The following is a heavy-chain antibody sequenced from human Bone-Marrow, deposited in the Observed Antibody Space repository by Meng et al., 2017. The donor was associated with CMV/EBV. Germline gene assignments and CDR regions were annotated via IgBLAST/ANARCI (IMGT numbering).Heavy chain of an antibody. CDR2: IATAGDT. Sequence: GGSLRLSCPACGFTFSTYDMHWVRQATGKGLEWVSVIATAGDTYYRGSVKGQFNISRETAKNSFYLQINILRAEDTAVYYGSRGGFGVVIEVWSYYGMDVWGQGTTVTVSS. D-gene: IGHD3-3*01. V-gene: IGHV3-13*03. J-gene: IGHJ6*02. CDR1: GFTFSTYD. CDR3: SRGGFGVVIEVWSYYGMDV.